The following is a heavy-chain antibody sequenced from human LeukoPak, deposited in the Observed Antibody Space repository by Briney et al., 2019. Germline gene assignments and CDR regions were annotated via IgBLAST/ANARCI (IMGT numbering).Heavy chain of an antibody. Sequence: ASVKVSCKASGYTFTSYYMHWVRQAPGQGLEWIGIINPNGGSTSYAQKFQGRVTMTRDTSTSTVYMDLSSLRSEDTAVYYCARRGSQLNFDYWGQGTLVIVSS. CDR2: INPNGGST. CDR1: GYTFTSYY. D-gene: IGHD5-18*01. V-gene: IGHV1-46*01. CDR3: ARRGSQLNFDY. J-gene: IGHJ4*02.